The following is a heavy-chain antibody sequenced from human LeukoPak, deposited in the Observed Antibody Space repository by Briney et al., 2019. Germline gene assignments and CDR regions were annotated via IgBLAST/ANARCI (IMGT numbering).Heavy chain of an antibody. J-gene: IGHJ5*02. CDR3: AHKRAATYGSGSYSLSWFGP. CDR1: GFSLDTSGEG. Sequence: SGPALVKPTQTLTLTCTFSGFSLDTSGEGVAWIRQAPGKALEWLAVIYWDDGKRFSPSLKRRLTITKDTSKNQVVLTVVNMDPVDTATYFCAHKRAATYGSGSYSLSWFGPWGQGTVVTVSS. V-gene: IGHV2-5*02. CDR2: IYWDDGK. D-gene: IGHD3-10*01.